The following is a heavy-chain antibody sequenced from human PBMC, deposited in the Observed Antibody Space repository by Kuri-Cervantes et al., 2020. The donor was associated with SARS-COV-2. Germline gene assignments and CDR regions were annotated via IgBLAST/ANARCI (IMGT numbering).Heavy chain of an antibody. CDR3: ARAGAEVTSHFDY. CDR2: ISASNGNT. D-gene: IGHD2-21*02. CDR1: GYTFTTYG. Sequence: ASVKVSCKASGYTFTTYGISWVRQAPGQGLGWMGWISASNGNTNYAQSLQGRVTITTYSSTSTAYLELRNLRSDDTAVYYCARAGAEVTSHFDYWGQGTLVTVSS. J-gene: IGHJ4*02. V-gene: IGHV1-18*01.